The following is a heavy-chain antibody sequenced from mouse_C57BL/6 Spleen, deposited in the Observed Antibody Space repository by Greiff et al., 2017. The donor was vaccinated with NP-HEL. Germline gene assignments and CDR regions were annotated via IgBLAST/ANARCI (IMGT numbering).Heavy chain of an antibody. CDR3: ARRQLTGEFDY. CDR2: ISSGGSYT. D-gene: IGHD4-1*01. CDR1: GFTFSSYG. Sequence: EVQLVESGGDLVKPGGSLKLSCAASGFTFSSYGMSWVRQTPDKRLEWVATISSGGSYTYYPDSVKGRFTISRDNAKNTLYLQMSSLKSEDTAMYYCARRQLTGEFDYWGQGTTLTVSS. V-gene: IGHV5-6*01. J-gene: IGHJ2*01.